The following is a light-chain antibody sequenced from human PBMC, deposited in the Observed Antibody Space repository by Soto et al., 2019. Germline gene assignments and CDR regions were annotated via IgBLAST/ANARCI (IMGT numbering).Light chain of an antibody. J-gene: IGKJ5*01. CDR1: QSIGNF. V-gene: IGKV1-39*01. Sequence: DIQMTQSPSSLSASVGDRVTITCRASQSIGNFLSWFQQKPGKAPKLLIFAASNLQNDVPSRFSGSRSGTDFTLTINSLQPEDFAAYNCQQAHGTFGQGTRLDIK. CDR2: AAS. CDR3: QQAHGT.